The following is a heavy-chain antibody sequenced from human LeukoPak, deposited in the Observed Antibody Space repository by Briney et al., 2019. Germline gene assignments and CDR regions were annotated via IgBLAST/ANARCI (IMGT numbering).Heavy chain of an antibody. Sequence: PSETLSLTCTVSGGSISSYYWSWIRQPAGKGLEWIGRIYTSGSTNYNPSLKSRVTMSVDTSKNQFSLKLSSVTAADTAVYYCARLTGYCSGGSCYPRAFDIWGQGTMVTVSS. CDR3: ARLTGYCSGGSCYPRAFDI. J-gene: IGHJ3*02. CDR2: IYTSGST. D-gene: IGHD2-15*01. CDR1: GGSISSYY. V-gene: IGHV4-4*07.